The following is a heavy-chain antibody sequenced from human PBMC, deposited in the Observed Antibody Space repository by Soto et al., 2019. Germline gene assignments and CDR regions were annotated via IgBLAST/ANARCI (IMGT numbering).Heavy chain of an antibody. CDR3: AREYGGYERGYYYYGMDV. CDR2: IIPIFGTA. Sequence: QVQLVQSGAEVKKPGSSVKGSCKASGGTFSSYAISWVRQAPGQGLEWMGGIIPIFGTANYAQKFQGRVTITADESTSTAYMELSSLRSEDTAVYYCAREYGGYERGYYYYGMDVWGQGTTVTVSS. D-gene: IGHD5-12*01. CDR1: GGTFSSYA. V-gene: IGHV1-69*01. J-gene: IGHJ6*02.